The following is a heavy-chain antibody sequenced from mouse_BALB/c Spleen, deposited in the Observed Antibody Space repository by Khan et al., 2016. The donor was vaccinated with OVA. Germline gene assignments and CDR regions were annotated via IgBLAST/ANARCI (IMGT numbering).Heavy chain of an antibody. J-gene: IGHJ3*01. CDR1: GFTFSTYG. Sequence: EVQLVESGGDLVEPGGSLKLSCAASGFTFSTYGMSWVRQTPDKRLEWVATISTGGHYTYYPDSMRGRFTISRDNAKNTLYLQMTSLRSEDTAMFYCARLAYYYDSEGFAYWGQGTLVTVSA. CDR3: ARLAYYYDSEGFAY. D-gene: IGHD1-1*01. V-gene: IGHV5-6*01. CDR2: ISTGGHYT.